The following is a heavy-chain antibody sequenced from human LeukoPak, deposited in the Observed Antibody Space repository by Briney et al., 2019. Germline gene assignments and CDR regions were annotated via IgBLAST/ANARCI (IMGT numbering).Heavy chain of an antibody. V-gene: IGHV1-2*02. CDR1: GNTFTNYY. CDR3: ARVVGATNEGFDY. D-gene: IGHD1-26*01. Sequence: ASVKVSCKASGNTFTNYYMHWVRQAPGQGLEWMGIINPSAGTTTYAQKFQGRVTMTRDTSISTAYMELSRLRSDDTAVYYCARVVGATNEGFDYWGQGTLVTVSS. CDR2: INPSAGTT. J-gene: IGHJ4*02.